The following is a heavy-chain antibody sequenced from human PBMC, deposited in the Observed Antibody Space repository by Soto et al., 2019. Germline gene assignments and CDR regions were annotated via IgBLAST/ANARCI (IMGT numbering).Heavy chain of an antibody. D-gene: IGHD2-15*01. CDR2: INPNSGGT. Sequence: GASVKVSCKASGYTFTGYYMHWVRQAPGQGLEWMGWINPNSGGTNYAQKFQGWVTMTRDTSISTAYMELSRLRSDDTAVYYCARDRYCSGGSCYSPGYYFGYWGQGTLVTVSS. CDR1: GYTFTGYY. CDR3: ARDRYCSGGSCYSPGYYFGY. J-gene: IGHJ4*02. V-gene: IGHV1-2*04.